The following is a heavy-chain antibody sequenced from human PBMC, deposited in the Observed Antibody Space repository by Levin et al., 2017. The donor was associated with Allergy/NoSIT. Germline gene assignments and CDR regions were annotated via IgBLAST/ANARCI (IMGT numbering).Heavy chain of an antibody. CDR3: ARDRHYDILTGYYNRGTTDAFDI. J-gene: IGHJ3*02. D-gene: IGHD3-9*01. Sequence: PSQTLSLTCAVYGGSFRGYYWSWIRQPPGKGLEWIGEINHSGSTNYNPSLKSRVTISVDTSKNQFSLKLSSVTAADTAVYYCARDRHYDILTGYYNRGTTDAFDIWGQGTMVTVSS. V-gene: IGHV4-34*01. CDR2: INHSGST. CDR1: GGSFRGYY.